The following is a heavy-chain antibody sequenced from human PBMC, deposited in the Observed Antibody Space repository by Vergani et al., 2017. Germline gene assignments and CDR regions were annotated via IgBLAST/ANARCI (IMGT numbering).Heavy chain of an antibody. V-gene: IGHV4-59*01. J-gene: IGHJ4*02. Sequence: QVQLQESGPGLVKPSETLSLTCTVSGGSISSYYWSWIRQPPGKGLEWIGYIYYSGSTNYNPSLKSRVTLSLDTSKNQFSLKLSSVTAADTAVYYCAGKTSAYDILTGYYHTHPFDYWGQGTLVTVSS. CDR1: GGSISSYY. D-gene: IGHD3-9*01. CDR2: IYYSGST. CDR3: AGKTSAYDILTGYYHTHPFDY.